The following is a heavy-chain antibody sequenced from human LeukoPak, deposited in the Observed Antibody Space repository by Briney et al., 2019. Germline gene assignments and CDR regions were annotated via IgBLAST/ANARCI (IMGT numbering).Heavy chain of an antibody. V-gene: IGHV3-11*01. CDR1: GFTFSDYY. Sequence: PGGSLRLSCAAFGFTFSDYYMTWIRQAPGKGLEWVSYIGGSGTTIYYADSVKGRFTISRDNTRNSLFLQMNSLRAEDTAVYYCARDAGNSYFDYWGQGTLVTVSS. J-gene: IGHJ4*02. D-gene: IGHD4-23*01. CDR3: ARDAGNSYFDY. CDR2: IGGSGTTI.